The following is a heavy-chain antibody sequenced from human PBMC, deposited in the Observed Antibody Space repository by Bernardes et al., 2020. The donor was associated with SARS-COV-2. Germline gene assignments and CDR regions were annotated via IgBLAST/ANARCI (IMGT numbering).Heavy chain of an antibody. Sequence: GGSLRLSCAASGFTFSSYAMSWVRQAPGKGLEWVSAISCSGGSTYYADSVKGRFTISRDNSKNTLYLQMNSLRAEDTAVYYCAKGAEYSTVVTPLFYFDYWGQGTLVTVSS. J-gene: IGHJ4*02. CDR3: AKGAEYSTVVTPLFYFDY. D-gene: IGHD4-17*01. CDR2: ISCSGGST. CDR1: GFTFSSYA. V-gene: IGHV3-23*01.